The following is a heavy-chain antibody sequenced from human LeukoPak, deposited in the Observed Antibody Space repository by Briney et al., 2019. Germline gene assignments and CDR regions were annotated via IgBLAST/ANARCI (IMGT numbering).Heavy chain of an antibody. CDR1: GYNFIDYY. CDR3: ARGVSSSWFSSWFDS. Sequence: ASVKVSCKTSGYNFIDYYINWVRQAPAQGLEWMAWMNPNTGGTKFAQRFQGRVTMTRDTSISTAYMELSRLTSDDTAVYYCARGVSSSWFSSWFDSWGQGTLVSVSS. D-gene: IGHD3-22*01. J-gene: IGHJ5*01. V-gene: IGHV1-2*02. CDR2: MNPNTGGT.